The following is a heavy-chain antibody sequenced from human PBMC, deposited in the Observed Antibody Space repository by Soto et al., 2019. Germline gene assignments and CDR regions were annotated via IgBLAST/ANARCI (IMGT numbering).Heavy chain of an antibody. Sequence: ASVKVSCKASGYTFTSYGISWVRQAPGQGLEWMGWISAYNGNTNYAQKLQGRVTMTTDTSTSTAYMELRSLRSDDTAVYYCARAILGRAARMVWFDPWGQGTLVTVSS. J-gene: IGHJ5*02. CDR3: ARAILGRAARMVWFDP. V-gene: IGHV1-18*01. CDR2: ISAYNGNT. CDR1: GYTFTSYG. D-gene: IGHD6-6*01.